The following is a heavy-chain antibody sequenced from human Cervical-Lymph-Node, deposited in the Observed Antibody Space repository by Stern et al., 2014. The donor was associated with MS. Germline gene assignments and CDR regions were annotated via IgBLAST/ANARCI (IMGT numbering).Heavy chain of an antibody. CDR1: GYTFTDHG. CDR2: ISAYNGNT. Sequence: QVQLVQSGAEVKKPGASVKVSCQASGYTFTDHGITWVRQAPGQGLEWMGWISAYNGNTNYAQIFQGRVTMTTDKSTSTAYMRRLISGDTAVYFCARSSFSNSSLFDYWGQGTLLTVSS. J-gene: IGHJ4*02. V-gene: IGHV1-18*01. CDR3: ARSSFSNSSLFDY. D-gene: IGHD6-6*01.